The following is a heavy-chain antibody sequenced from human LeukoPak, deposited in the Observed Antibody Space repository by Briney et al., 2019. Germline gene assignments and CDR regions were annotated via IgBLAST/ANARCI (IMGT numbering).Heavy chain of an antibody. V-gene: IGHV3-30*02. CDR2: IQFDGINK. Sequence: GGSLRLSCVTSGFTFNTHGMHWVRQAPGKGLQWVAFIQFDGINKYYIDSVKGRFTISRDDSKNTLYLQMNSLRLEDTAIYYCAKPRGITIFGGDIPFDYWGQGVLVTVSS. J-gene: IGHJ4*02. D-gene: IGHD3-3*01. CDR3: AKPRGITIFGGDIPFDY. CDR1: GFTFNTHG.